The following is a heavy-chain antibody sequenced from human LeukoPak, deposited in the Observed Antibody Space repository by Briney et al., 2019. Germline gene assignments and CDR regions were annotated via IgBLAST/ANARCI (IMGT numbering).Heavy chain of an antibody. CDR2: INPHSGGT. V-gene: IGHV1-2*02. CDR1: GYIFSGYY. J-gene: IGHJ6*03. CDR3: ANNLPAAHTDYYMDV. D-gene: IGHD6-6*01. Sequence: ASVKVSCKASGYIFSGYYMHWLRQAPGQGLEWMGWINPHSGGTHYAQKFQGRVTMTRDTSISTAYMELSSLRSDDTAIYYCANNLPAAHTDYYMDVWGKGTTVIVSS.